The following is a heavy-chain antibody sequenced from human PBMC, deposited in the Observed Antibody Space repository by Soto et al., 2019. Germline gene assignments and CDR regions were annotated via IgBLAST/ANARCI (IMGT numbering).Heavy chain of an antibody. CDR1: GGSINTFY. D-gene: IGHD5-12*01. Sequence: NPSETLSLTCTVSGGSINTFYWSWVRQPAGKGLEWIGRIFSSGSTSFNPSLENRVAMSVDTSKNHFSLNLSSVTAADMAVYYCAREGSYSAYNFAHGIQLWSFDFWGQGALVTVSS. J-gene: IGHJ4*02. CDR3: AREGSYSAYNFAHGIQLWSFDF. CDR2: IFSSGST. V-gene: IGHV4-4*07.